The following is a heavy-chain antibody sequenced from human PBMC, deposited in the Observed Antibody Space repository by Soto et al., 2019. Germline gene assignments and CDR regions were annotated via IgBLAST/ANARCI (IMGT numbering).Heavy chain of an antibody. CDR1: GFTFSSYG. CDR3: ARDADTATLYFDS. D-gene: IGHD5-18*01. V-gene: IGHV3-33*01. CDR2: IWYDGSTK. J-gene: IGHJ4*02. Sequence: GGSLRLSCAASGFTFSSYGMHWVRQAPGKGLEWVAAIWYDGSTKYYADSVKGRLTISRDNSKNTLYLQMSSLRAGDTAIYYCARDADTATLYFDSWGQGALVTVSS.